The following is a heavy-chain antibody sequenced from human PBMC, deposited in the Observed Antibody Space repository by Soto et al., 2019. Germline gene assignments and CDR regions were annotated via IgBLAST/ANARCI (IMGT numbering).Heavy chain of an antibody. V-gene: IGHV2-5*02. CDR3: AHRRLKSIAVAGTPWFDP. CDR1: GFSLSTSGVG. J-gene: IGHJ5*02. CDR2: IYWDDDK. D-gene: IGHD6-19*01. Sequence: QITLKESGPTLVKPTQTLTLTCTFSGFSLSTSGVGVGWIRQPPGKALEWLALIYWDDDKRYSPSLKSRLTITKDTSKNQVVLTMTNMDPVDTATYYCAHRRLKSIAVAGTPWFDPWGQGTLVTVSS.